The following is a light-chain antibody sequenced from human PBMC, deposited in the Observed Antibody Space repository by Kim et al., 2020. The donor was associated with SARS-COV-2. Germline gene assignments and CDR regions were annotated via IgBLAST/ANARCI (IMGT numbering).Light chain of an antibody. Sequence: QSALTQPPSASGSPGQSVTISCTGTSSDIGAYNYVSWYQQHPGTAPKLMICEVTNRPSGVPDRFSGSKSVNTASLTISGLQAEDEADYYCSSYAGGRYVFGTGTKVTVL. CDR1: SSDIGAYNY. J-gene: IGLJ1*01. CDR3: SSYAGGRYV. CDR2: EVT. V-gene: IGLV2-8*01.